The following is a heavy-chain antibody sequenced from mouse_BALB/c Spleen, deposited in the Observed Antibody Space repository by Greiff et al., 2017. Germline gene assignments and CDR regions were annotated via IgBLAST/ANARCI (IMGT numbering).Heavy chain of an antibody. J-gene: IGHJ4*01. Sequence: VQLQQSGAELVRPGSSVKISCKASGYAFSSYWMNWVKQRPGQGLEWIGQIYPGDGDTNYNGKFKGKATLTADKSSSTAYMQLSSLTSEDSAVYFCARRQLGLSYAMDYWGQGTSVTVSS. D-gene: IGHD3-2*01. CDR1: GYAFSSYW. CDR2: IYPGDGDT. V-gene: IGHV1-80*01. CDR3: ARRQLGLSYAMDY.